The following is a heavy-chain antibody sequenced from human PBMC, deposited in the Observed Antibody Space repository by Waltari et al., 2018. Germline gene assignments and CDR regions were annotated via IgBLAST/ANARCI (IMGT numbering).Heavy chain of an antibody. CDR3: ARGRNGYIQDVFDI. J-gene: IGHJ3*02. CDR1: VFNFSHHY. Sequence: EVHLVASGGGLVQPGESLGLSCAASVFNFSHHYLNWVRQAPGKGLEWVSYISSTTTTYYADYVKGRFTISRDNAKNSLYLQMNSLRAEDTALYYCARGRNGYIQDVFDIWGQGTMVSVSS. D-gene: IGHD5-12*01. V-gene: IGHV3-48*01. CDR2: ISSTTTT.